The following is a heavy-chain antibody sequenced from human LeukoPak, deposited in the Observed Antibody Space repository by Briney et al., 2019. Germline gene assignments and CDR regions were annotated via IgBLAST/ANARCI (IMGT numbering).Heavy chain of an antibody. Sequence: SQTLSLTCAISGDSVSSNSAAWNWIRQSPSRGHEWPGRTYYRSKWYNDYAVSVKSRITINPDTSKNQFSLQLNSVTPEDTAVYYCARGGRRDGYNYVGDFDYWGQGTLVTVSS. J-gene: IGHJ4*02. CDR2: TYYRSKWYN. CDR3: ARGGRRDGYNYVGDFDY. D-gene: IGHD5-24*01. V-gene: IGHV6-1*01. CDR1: GDSVSSNSAA.